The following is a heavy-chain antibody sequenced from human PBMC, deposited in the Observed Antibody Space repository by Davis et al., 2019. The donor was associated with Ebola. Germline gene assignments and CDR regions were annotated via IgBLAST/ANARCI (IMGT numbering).Heavy chain of an antibody. D-gene: IGHD2-2*01. V-gene: IGHV3-7*01. J-gene: IGHJ4*02. CDR1: GFTVSSNY. Sequence: GESLKISCAASGFTVSSNYMSWVRQAPGKGLEWVANIKQDGSEKYYVDSVKGRFTISRDNAKNSLYLQMNSLRAEDTAVYYCARRGCSSTSCSITPMDYWGQGTLVTVSS. CDR3: ARRGCSSTSCSITPMDY. CDR2: IKQDGSEK.